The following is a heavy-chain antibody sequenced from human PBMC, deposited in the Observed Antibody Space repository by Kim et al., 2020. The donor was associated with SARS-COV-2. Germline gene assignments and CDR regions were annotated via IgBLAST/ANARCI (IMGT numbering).Heavy chain of an antibody. CDR2: ISVSGGLT. J-gene: IGHJ4*02. V-gene: IGHV3-23*01. Sequence: GGSLRLSCAASGFSFRDNGMTWVRQVPGKGLEWVSSISVSGGLTYYADSVRGRFSVSRDNSENTLYLQMNSLSADDTALYYCAKDRAYSYVFDFWCLGTL. D-gene: IGHD5-18*01. CDR1: GFSFRDNG. CDR3: AKDRAYSYVFDF.